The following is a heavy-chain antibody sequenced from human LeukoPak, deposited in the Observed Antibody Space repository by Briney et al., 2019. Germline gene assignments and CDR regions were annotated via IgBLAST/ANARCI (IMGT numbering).Heavy chain of an antibody. Sequence: SETLSLTCTVSGGSISSGSYYWSWIRQPAGKGLEWIGRIYTSGSTNYNPSLKSRVTISVDTSKNQFSLKLSSVTAADTAVYYCARDAAVSWLVQNAFDIWGQGTMVTVSS. CDR3: ARDAAVSWLVQNAFDI. D-gene: IGHD6-19*01. J-gene: IGHJ3*02. CDR1: GGSISSGSYY. CDR2: IYTSGST. V-gene: IGHV4-61*02.